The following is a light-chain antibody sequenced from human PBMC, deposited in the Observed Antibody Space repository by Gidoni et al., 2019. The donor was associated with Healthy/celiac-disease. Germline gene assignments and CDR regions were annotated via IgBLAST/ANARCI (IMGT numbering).Light chain of an antibody. CDR3: QQRYSTLPWT. J-gene: IGKJ1*01. Sequence: DIQMTQSPSSLSASVGDRVTITCRASQSISSYLNWYQQKPGKAPKLLIYAASSLQSGVPSRFSGSGSGTDFTPIISSLQPEDFATYYCQQRYSTLPWTFGQGTKVEIK. CDR2: AAS. V-gene: IGKV1-39*01. CDR1: QSISSY.